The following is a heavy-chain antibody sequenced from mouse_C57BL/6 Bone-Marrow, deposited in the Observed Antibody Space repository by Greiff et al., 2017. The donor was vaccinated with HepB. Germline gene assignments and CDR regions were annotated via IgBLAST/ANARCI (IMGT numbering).Heavy chain of an antibody. D-gene: IGHD1-1*01. CDR1: GYTFTSYG. CDR2: IYPRSGNT. CDR3: ARPAIYYYGSSYPHWYFDV. Sequence: VKLQESGAELARPGASVKLSCKASGYTFTSYGISWVKQRTGQGLEWIGEIYPRSGNTYYNEKFKGKATLTADKSSSTAYMELRSLTSEDSAVYFCARPAIYYYGSSYPHWYFDVWGTGTTVTVSS. V-gene: IGHV1-81*01. J-gene: IGHJ1*03.